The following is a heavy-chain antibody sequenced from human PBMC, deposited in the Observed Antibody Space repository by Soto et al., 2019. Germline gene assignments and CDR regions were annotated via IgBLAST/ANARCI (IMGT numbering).Heavy chain of an antibody. D-gene: IGHD3-3*01. J-gene: IGHJ3*02. CDR1: GFTFSSYS. Sequence: GGSLRLSCAASGFTFSSYSMNWVRQAPGKGLEWVSSISSSSSYIYYADSVKARFTISRDNAKNSLYLQMNSLRAEDTAVYYCAREYYDFWSGRNHDAFDIWGQGTMVTVSS. CDR3: AREYYDFWSGRNHDAFDI. V-gene: IGHV3-21*01. CDR2: ISSSSSYI.